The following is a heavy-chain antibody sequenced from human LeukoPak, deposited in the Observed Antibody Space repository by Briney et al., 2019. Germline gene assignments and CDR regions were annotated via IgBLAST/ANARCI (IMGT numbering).Heavy chain of an antibody. CDR3: ARGGSGYSYGKIDS. V-gene: IGHV3-7*01. CDR2: IKQDGSET. J-gene: IGHJ4*02. D-gene: IGHD5-18*01. CDR1: GFTFSSYW. Sequence: PGGSLRLSCAASGFTFSSYWMSWVRQAPGKGLEWVANIKQDGSETYCVDSVKGRFTISRDNAKNSLYLQMNSLRDEDAAVYYCARGGSGYSYGKIDSWGQGILVTVSS.